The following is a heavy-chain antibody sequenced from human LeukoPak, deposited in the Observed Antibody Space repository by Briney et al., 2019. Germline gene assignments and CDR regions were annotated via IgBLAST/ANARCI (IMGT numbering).Heavy chain of an antibody. CDR2: IYYSSST. J-gene: IGHJ3*02. V-gene: IGHV4-31*03. CDR1: GGSISSGGYY. CDR3: ASADYDMAFDI. Sequence: SQTLSLTCTVSGGSISSGGYYWSWIRQHPGKGLEWIGYIYYSSSTDYNPSLKSRFTMSVDTSKNQFSLKLSSVTAADTAVYYCASADYDMAFDIWGQGTMVTVSS. D-gene: IGHD3-9*01.